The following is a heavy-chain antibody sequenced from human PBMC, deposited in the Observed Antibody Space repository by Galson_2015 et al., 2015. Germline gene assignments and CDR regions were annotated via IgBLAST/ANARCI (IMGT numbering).Heavy chain of an antibody. D-gene: IGHD6-6*01. CDR1: GFTFSSYG. Sequence: SLRLSCAASGFTFSSYGMHWVRQAPGKGLEWVAVISDDGSNKYFADSVKGRFTISRDNSKNTLYLQMNSLRAEDTAVYYCAKEYPPQYSSSSSFYYYGMDVWGPGTTVTVSS. J-gene: IGHJ6*02. CDR2: ISDDGSNK. V-gene: IGHV3-30*18. CDR3: AKEYPPQYSSSSSFYYYGMDV.